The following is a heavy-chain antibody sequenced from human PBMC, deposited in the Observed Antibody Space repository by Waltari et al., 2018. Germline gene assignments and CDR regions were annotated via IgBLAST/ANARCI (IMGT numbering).Heavy chain of an antibody. D-gene: IGHD3-10*01. V-gene: IGHV4-39*01. J-gene: IGHJ4*02. CDR2: IYHSGGP. Sequence: QLQLQESGPGLVKPSETLSLTCTVSGGSISRSNYYWGWIRQPPGKGLDWIASIYHSGGPISHPSRKSRVTISVDTSKNQFSLKLTSVTAADTAVYYCARIYGSGSPIPSVDYWGQGTLVTVSS. CDR1: GGSISRSNYY. CDR3: ARIYGSGSPIPSVDY.